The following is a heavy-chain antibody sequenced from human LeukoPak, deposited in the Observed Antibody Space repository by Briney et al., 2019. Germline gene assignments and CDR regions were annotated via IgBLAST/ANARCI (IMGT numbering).Heavy chain of an antibody. D-gene: IGHD4-17*01. CDR3: ARSTYDYGEAFDI. Sequence: SETLSLTCTVSGGSISSYYWSWIRQPPGKGLEWIGYIYYSGSANYNPSLKSRVTISVDTSKNQFSLKLSSVTAADTAVYYCARSTYDYGEAFDIWGQGTMVTVSS. CDR1: GGSISSYY. CDR2: IYYSGSA. V-gene: IGHV4-59*01. J-gene: IGHJ3*02.